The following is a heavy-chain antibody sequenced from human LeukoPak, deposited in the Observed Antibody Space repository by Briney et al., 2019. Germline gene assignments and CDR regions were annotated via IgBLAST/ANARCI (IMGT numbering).Heavy chain of an antibody. D-gene: IGHD1-26*01. CDR1: GDYINNGGHY. V-gene: IGHV4-30-2*01. Sequence: SQTLSLTCSVSGDYINNGGHYWSWIRQPPGKTLEYIGYISHRGSTYYNPSLKSRLTITVDGSRNQFSLKLRSVTAADTAVYYCARSEDSGSYFSFDYWGQGTLVAVSS. CDR2: ISHRGST. CDR3: ARSEDSGSYFSFDY. J-gene: IGHJ4*02.